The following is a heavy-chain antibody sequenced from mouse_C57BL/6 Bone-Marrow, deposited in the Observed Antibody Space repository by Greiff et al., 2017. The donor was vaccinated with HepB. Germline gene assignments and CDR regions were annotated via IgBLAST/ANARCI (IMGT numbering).Heavy chain of an antibody. CDR2: ISSGSSTI. D-gene: IGHD1-1*02. V-gene: IGHV5-17*01. Sequence: EVMLVESGGGLVKPGGSLKLSCAASGFTFSDYGMHWVRQAPEKGLEWVAYISSGSSTIYYADTVKGRFTISRDNAKNTLFLQMTSLRSEDTAMYYCARRRVGFDYWGQGTTRTVSS. CDR3: ARRRVGFDY. CDR1: GFTFSDYG. J-gene: IGHJ2*01.